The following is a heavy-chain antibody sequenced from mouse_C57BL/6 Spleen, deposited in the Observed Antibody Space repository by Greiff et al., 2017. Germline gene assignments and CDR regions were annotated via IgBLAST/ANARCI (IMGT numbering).Heavy chain of an antibody. J-gene: IGHJ4*01. CDR2: ISSGSSPI. Sequence: DVMLVESGGGLVKPGGSLKLSCAASGFTFSDYGMHWVRQAPETGLEWVAYISSGSSPIYYADTVKGRITISRDNAKNTLVLQMTSLRSEYTAMYYCARGLGRDYAMDYWGQGTSVTVSS. CDR1: GFTFSDYG. CDR3: ARGLGRDYAMDY. D-gene: IGHD4-1*01. V-gene: IGHV5-17*01.